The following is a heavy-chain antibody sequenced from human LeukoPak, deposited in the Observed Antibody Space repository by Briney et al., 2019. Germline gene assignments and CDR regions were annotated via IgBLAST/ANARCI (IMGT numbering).Heavy chain of an antibody. V-gene: IGHV3-20*04. J-gene: IGHJ4*02. Sequence: GGSLRLSCAASGFTFDDYGMSWVRQAPGKGLEWVSGINWNGGSTGYADSVKGRFTISSDNAKNSLYLQMNSLRAEDTALYYCARLGTWDIVVVPAAYLDYRGQGTLVTVSS. CDR1: GFTFDDYG. CDR2: INWNGGST. D-gene: IGHD2-2*01. CDR3: ARLGTWDIVVVPAAYLDY.